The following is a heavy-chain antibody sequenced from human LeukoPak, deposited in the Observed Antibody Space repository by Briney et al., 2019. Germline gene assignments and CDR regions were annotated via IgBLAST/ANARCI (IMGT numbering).Heavy chain of an antibody. D-gene: IGHD2-15*01. CDR3: ARAGYCGDGGCRGGSAFDV. V-gene: IGHV1-8*02. CDR1: GYACTSCD. CDR2: MNPNIGDR. Sequence: ASVKLSCKASGYACTSCDINWVRQGTGQGLEWMGWMNPNIGDRGYAQILQGRFTVTTDTSTSTAYMELRSLTYDDTAVYYCARAGYCGDGGCRGGSAFDVWGQGTMVTVSS. J-gene: IGHJ3*01.